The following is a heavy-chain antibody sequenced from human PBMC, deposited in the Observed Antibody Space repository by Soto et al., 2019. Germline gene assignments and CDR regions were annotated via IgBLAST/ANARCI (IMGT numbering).Heavy chain of an antibody. J-gene: IGHJ4*02. CDR2: IKSKPDGGTT. V-gene: IGHV3-15*07. D-gene: IGHD3-22*01. CDR1: GFTFSNAW. Sequence: EVQLVESGGGLVKPGGSLRLSCAASGFTFSNAWMNWVRQAPGKGLEWVGRIKSKPDGGTTDYAAPVKGRFTISRDDSKNTLYLQMNSLKTEDTAVYYCTTAYYERDYWGQGTLVTVSS. CDR3: TTAYYERDY.